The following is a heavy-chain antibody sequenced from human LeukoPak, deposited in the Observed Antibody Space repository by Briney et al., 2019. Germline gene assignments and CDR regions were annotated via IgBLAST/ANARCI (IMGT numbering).Heavy chain of an antibody. CDR1: GASISSHY. V-gene: IGHV4-59*11. CDR2: IYYSVRT. Sequence: SETLSPTCSVSGASISSHYWGWIRQPPGKGLEWIGYIYYSVRTNYNPSLKSRVTISVDMPNNQFSLKMSSVTAADTAVYYCARTGDGYNYYNYYYMDVWGKGTTVTVTS. D-gene: IGHD5-24*01. J-gene: IGHJ6*03. CDR3: ARTGDGYNYYNYYYMDV.